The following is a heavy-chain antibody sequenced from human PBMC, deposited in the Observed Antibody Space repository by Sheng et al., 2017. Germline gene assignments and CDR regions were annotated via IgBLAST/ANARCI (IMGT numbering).Heavy chain of an antibody. J-gene: IGHJ5*02. Sequence: QVQLQQWGAGLVEAFGDPCPSPXLSMVGPSVVTTGAGSASPQGRGWSGLGKSIIVEAPTTTRPSKSRVTISVDTSKNQFSLKLSSVTAADTAVYYCARGVRGVLYGIHWFDPWGQGTLVTVSS. CDR3: ARGVRGVLYGIHWFDP. V-gene: IGHV4-34*01. CDR2: SIIVEAP. CDR1: VGPSVVTT. D-gene: IGHD3-10*01.